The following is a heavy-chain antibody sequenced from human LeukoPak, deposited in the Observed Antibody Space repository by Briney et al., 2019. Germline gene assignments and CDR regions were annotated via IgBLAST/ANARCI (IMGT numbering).Heavy chain of an antibody. D-gene: IGHD3-10*02. V-gene: IGHV3-7*01. CDR1: GFTFSSYG. CDR2: IKQDGSEK. Sequence: GGSLRLSCAASGFTFSSYGMSWVRQAPGKGLEWVANIKQDGSEKYYVDSVKGRFTISRDNAKNSLYLQMNSLRAEDTTVYYCAILSVPGDYFDYWGQGTLVTVSS. CDR3: AILSVPGDYFDY. J-gene: IGHJ4*02.